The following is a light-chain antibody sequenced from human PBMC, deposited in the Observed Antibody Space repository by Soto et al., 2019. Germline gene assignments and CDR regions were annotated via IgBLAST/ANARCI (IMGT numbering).Light chain of an antibody. CDR2: IAS. CDR3: QQSKSFPLT. CDR1: HDINSW. Sequence: DIQMTQSPSSVSASVGDRVTITCRASHDINSWLTWYQQKPGKAPKVLIYIASRLQPGVPSRFSGRGSRTDFSLTISNLQPEDFATYFCQQSKSFPLTFGGGTKVEIK. J-gene: IGKJ4*01. V-gene: IGKV1-12*01.